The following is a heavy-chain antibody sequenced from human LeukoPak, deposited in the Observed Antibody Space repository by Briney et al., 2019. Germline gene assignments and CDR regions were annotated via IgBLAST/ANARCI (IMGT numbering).Heavy chain of an antibody. J-gene: IGHJ4*02. D-gene: IGHD6-19*01. CDR3: ASRVKVAGINYFDY. CDR2: IYYSGST. V-gene: IGHV4-34*01. Sequence: SETLSLTCAVYGGSFSGYYWSWIRQPPGKGLEWIGSIYYSGSTYYNPSLKSRVAISVDTSKNQFSLKLSSVTAADTAVYYCASRVKVAGINYFDYWGQGTLVTVSS. CDR1: GGSFSGYY.